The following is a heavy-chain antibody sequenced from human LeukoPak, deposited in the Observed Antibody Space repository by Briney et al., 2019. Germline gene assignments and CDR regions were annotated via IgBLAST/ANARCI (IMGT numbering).Heavy chain of an antibody. CDR2: MNPNSDKT. D-gene: IGHD6-13*01. J-gene: IGHJ4*02. CDR3: ARGRPGLASAGTYDF. Sequence: GASVKVSCKASGYTFTSSDINWVRQAPGQGLEWVGWMNPNSDKTGSARKFQGRVAMTKNISISTAYIEVSSLGYEDTATYYCARGRPGLASAGTYDFWGQGTLITVSS. CDR1: GYTFTSSD. V-gene: IGHV1-8*01.